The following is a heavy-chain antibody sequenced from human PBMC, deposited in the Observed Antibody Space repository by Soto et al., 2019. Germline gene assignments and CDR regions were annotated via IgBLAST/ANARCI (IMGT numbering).Heavy chain of an antibody. J-gene: IGHJ5*02. CDR1: GGSISSGGYY. D-gene: IGHD6-13*01. Sequence: PSETLSLTCTVSGGSISSGGYYWSWIRQHPGKDLEWIGYIYYSGSTYYNPSLKSRVTISVDTSKNQFSLKLSSVTAADTAVYYCARNHRAYLTGVNWFDPWGQGTLVTVSS. V-gene: IGHV4-31*03. CDR2: IYYSGST. CDR3: ARNHRAYLTGVNWFDP.